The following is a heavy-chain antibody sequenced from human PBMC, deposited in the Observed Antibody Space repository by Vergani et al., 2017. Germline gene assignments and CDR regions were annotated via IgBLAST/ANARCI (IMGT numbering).Heavy chain of an antibody. CDR3: ARDRRVVLPSAAIQWYFDL. J-gene: IGHJ2*01. CDR1: GGSISSSSYY. V-gene: IGHV4-39*07. Sequence: QLQLQESGPGLVKPSETLSLTCTVSGGSISSSSYYWGWIRQPPGKGLEWIGRIYSSGSTNYNSSLRSRVTMSLDTSNNQFSLNLRSVTAADTAVYYCARDRRVVLPSAAIQWYFDLWGRGTLVTVSS. CDR2: IYSSGST. D-gene: IGHD2-2*02.